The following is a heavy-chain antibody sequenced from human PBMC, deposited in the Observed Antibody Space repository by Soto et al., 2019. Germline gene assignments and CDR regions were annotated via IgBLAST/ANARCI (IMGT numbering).Heavy chain of an antibody. V-gene: IGHV4-39*01. D-gene: IGHD2-15*01. J-gene: IGHJ5*02. CDR2: IYYSGST. CDR3: ERSGRSGGKINWLDP. CDR1: GGSISSSSYY. Sequence: PSETLSLTCTVSGGSISSSSYYWGWIRQPPGKGLEWIGSIYYSGSTYYNPSLKSRVTISVDTSKNQFSLKLSSVTAADTAVYYCERSGRSGGKINWLDPWGQGTLVTVSS.